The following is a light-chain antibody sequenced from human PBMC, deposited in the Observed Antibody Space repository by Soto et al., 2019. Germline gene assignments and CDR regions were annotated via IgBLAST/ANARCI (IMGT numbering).Light chain of an antibody. V-gene: IGLV2-8*01. Sequence: QSVLTQPPSASGSPGQSVAISCTGTSSDVGRYNYVSWYQQHPGKAPKLMIYKVTQRPSGVPDRFSGSKSGNTASLTVSGLQAEDEADYYCSSYAGSNDLFVFGTGTKLTVL. CDR2: KVT. CDR1: SSDVGRYNY. J-gene: IGLJ1*01. CDR3: SSYAGSNDLFV.